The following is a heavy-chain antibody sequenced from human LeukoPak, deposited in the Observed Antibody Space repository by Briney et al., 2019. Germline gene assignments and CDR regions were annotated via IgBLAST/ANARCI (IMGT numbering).Heavy chain of an antibody. CDR2: IIPILGIA. J-gene: IGHJ3*02. CDR1: GGTFSSYT. D-gene: IGHD2-2*01. Sequence: SVKVSCKASGGTFSSYTISWVRQAPGQGLEWMGRIIPILGIANYAQKFQGRVTITADKSTSTAYMELSSLRSEDTAVYYCASEGDSSTSLGAFDIWGQGTMVTVSS. V-gene: IGHV1-69*02. CDR3: ASEGDSSTSLGAFDI.